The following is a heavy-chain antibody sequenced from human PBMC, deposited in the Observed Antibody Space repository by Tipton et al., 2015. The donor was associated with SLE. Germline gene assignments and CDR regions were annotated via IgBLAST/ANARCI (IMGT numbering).Heavy chain of an antibody. J-gene: IGHJ6*02. CDR3: ARDAGGGMDV. Sequence: TLSLTCTVSGYSISSGYYWGWIRQPPGKGPEWIGSIYHSGSTYYNPSLKSRVTISVDTSKNQSSLKLSSVTAADTAVYYCARDAGGGMDVWGQGTTVTVSS. CDR1: GYSISSGYY. V-gene: IGHV4-38-2*02. D-gene: IGHD3-10*01. CDR2: IYHSGST.